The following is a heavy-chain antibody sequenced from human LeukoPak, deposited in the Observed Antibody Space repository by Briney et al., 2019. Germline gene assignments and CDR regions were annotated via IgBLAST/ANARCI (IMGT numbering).Heavy chain of an antibody. CDR2: TSSGLNVK. J-gene: IGHJ4*02. CDR3: AREGYYGSGSPPSLYFDY. CDR1: GFTFRNYV. D-gene: IGHD3-10*01. V-gene: IGHV3-30-3*01. Sequence: GGSLRLSCAASGFTFRNYVIHWVRQAPGKGLEWVAVTSSGLNVKLYADSVKGRFTISRDNSRSTLYLQMNSLRPEDTAIYYCAREGYYGSGSPPSLYFDYWGQGTLVTVSS.